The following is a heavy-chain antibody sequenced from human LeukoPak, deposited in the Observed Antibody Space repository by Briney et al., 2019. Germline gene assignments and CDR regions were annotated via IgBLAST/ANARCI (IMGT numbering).Heavy chain of an antibody. D-gene: IGHD3-10*01. V-gene: IGHV3-48*03. CDR2: ISSSGSTI. CDR3: ARLNYGSGSYDY. Sequence: PGGSLRLSCAASGLTFSSYEMSWVRQAPGKGLEWVSYISSSGSTIYYADSVKGRFTISRDNAKNSLYLQMNSLRAEDTAVYYCARLNYGSGSYDYWGQGTLVTVSS. J-gene: IGHJ4*02. CDR1: GLTFSSYE.